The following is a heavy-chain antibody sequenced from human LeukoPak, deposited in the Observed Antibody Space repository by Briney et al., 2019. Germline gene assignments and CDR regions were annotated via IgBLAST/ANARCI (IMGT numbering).Heavy chain of an antibody. CDR3: ARFDYGSGSLFDY. CDR1: GGSISSSGYC. J-gene: IGHJ4*02. CDR2: IYYSGST. D-gene: IGHD3-10*01. Sequence: SETLSLTCTVSGGSISSSGYCWSWIRQHPGKGLEWIGYIYYSGSTYYNPSLESRITISVDTSKNQFSLKLSSVTAADTAVYYCARFDYGSGSLFDYWGQGTLVTVSS. V-gene: IGHV4-31*03.